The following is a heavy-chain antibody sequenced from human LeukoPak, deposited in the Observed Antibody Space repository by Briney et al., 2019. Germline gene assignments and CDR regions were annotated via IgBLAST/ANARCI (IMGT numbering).Heavy chain of an antibody. CDR1: GFTFSSYA. Sequence: GGSLRLSCAASGFTFSSYAMHWVRQAPGKGLEWVAVISYDGSNKYYADSVKGRFTISRDNSKNTLYLQMNSLRAEDTAVYYCARDQWELLLPDYWGQGTLVTVSS. CDR3: ARDQWELLLPDY. J-gene: IGHJ4*02. CDR2: ISYDGSNK. D-gene: IGHD1-26*01. V-gene: IGHV3-30*04.